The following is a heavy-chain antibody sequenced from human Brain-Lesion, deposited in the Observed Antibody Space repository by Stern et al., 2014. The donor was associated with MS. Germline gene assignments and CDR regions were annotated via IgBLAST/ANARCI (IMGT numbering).Heavy chain of an antibody. CDR2: FSGRGGTT. D-gene: IGHD6-19*01. Sequence: EVQLVESGGGLVQPGGSLRLSCAASGFSFSTYAMSWVRQTPGKGLQWVSVFSGRGGTTYYAESVKGRFTISRDTSNNTLYLQMDSLRADDTAVYYCAKWPHHIAVAGTRYFQHWGQGTLVTVSS. V-gene: IGHV3-23*04. CDR1: GFSFSTYA. J-gene: IGHJ1*01. CDR3: AKWPHHIAVAGTRYFQH.